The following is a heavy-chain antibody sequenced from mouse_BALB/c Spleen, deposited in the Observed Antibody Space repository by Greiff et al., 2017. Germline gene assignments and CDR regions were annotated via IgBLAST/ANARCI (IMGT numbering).Heavy chain of an antibody. J-gene: IGHJ2*01. CDR1: GFTFSSFG. CDR3: ARSHYYGFYFDY. V-gene: IGHV5-17*02. D-gene: IGHD1-2*01. Sequence: EVQVVESGGGLVQPGGSRKLSCAASGFTFSSFGMHWVRQAPEKGLEWVAYISSGSSTIYYADTVKGRFTISRDNPKNTLFLQMTSLRSEDTAMYYCARSHYYGFYFDYWGQGTTLTVSS. CDR2: ISSGSSTI.